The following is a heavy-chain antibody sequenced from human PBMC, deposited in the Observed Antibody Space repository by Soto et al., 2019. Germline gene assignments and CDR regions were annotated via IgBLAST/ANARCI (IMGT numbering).Heavy chain of an antibody. Sequence: SETLSLTCTVSGGSISTSAYYWGWIRQPPGKGLEWIGTIYYSGTSYHNPSLKSRVTISVDTSKNQFSLTLTSVTAADTAVYYCASFEVPPTSGPLSDYWGQGTLVTVSS. V-gene: IGHV4-39*01. J-gene: IGHJ4*02. D-gene: IGHD3-3*01. CDR3: ASFEVPPTSGPLSDY. CDR2: IYYSGTS. CDR1: GGSISTSAYY.